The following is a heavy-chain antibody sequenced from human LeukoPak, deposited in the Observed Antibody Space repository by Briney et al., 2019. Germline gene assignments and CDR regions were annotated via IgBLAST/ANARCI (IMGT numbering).Heavy chain of an antibody. CDR2: IYPGDSDT. J-gene: IGHJ6*03. CDR3: ARHRKYSSGSTYYYVDV. CDR1: GYSFTSYW. D-gene: IGHD6-25*01. Sequence: GEALKISCKGSGYSFTSYWIGWVRQMPGKGLEWMGIIYPGDSDTRYSPSFQGQVTIPTDKSISTAYLQWSSLKASGPAMYYCARHRKYSSGSTYYYVDVWGKGATVTVSS. V-gene: IGHV5-51*01.